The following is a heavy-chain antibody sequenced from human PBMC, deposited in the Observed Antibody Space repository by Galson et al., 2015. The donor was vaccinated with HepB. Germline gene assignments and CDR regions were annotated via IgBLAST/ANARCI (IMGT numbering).Heavy chain of an antibody. CDR2: ISYDGSYK. D-gene: IGHD3-22*01. J-gene: IGHJ6*02. Sequence: SLRLSCAASGFTFSTYPIHRVRQAPGKGLGWVAVISYDGSYKYYADSVKGRFTISRDNSKNTLYLQMNSLTPEDTAVYYCAREPSSGYPGYYGMDVWGQGTTVTVSS. CDR1: GFTFSTYP. CDR3: AREPSSGYPGYYGMDV. V-gene: IGHV3-30*04.